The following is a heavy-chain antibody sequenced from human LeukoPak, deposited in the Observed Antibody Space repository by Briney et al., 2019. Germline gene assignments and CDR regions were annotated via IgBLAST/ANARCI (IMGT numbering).Heavy chain of an antibody. CDR1: GFTFSSYA. Sequence: EPGGSLRLSCAASGFTFSSYAMHWVRQTPGKGLEWVAVISYDGSNKYYADSVKGRFTISRDNSKNTLYLQMNSLRAEDTAVYYCARGAIGGYSSGSDYWGQGTLVTVSS. D-gene: IGHD5-18*01. J-gene: IGHJ4*02. CDR3: ARGAIGGYSSGSDY. V-gene: IGHV3-30-3*01. CDR2: ISYDGSNK.